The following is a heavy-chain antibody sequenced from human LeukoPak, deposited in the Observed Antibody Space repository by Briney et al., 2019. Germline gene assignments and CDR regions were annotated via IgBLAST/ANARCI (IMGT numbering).Heavy chain of an antibody. Sequence: GGSLRLSCAASGLTFSSYAMSWVRQPAGKGLEWVSAISGSGGSTYYADSVKGRFTISRDNSKNTLYLQMNSLRAEDTAVYYCAKQAVAGPGWFDPWGQGTLVTVSS. CDR2: ISGSGGST. CDR1: GLTFSSYA. V-gene: IGHV3-23*01. CDR3: AKQAVAGPGWFDP. J-gene: IGHJ5*02. D-gene: IGHD6-19*01.